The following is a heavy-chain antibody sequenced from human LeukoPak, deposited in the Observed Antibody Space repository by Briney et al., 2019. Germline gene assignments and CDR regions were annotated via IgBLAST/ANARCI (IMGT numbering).Heavy chain of an antibody. Sequence: GGSLRLSCAASGFTVSSNYMSWVRQAPGKGLEWVSVIYSGGSTYYADSVKGRFTISRDNSKNTLYLQMNSLRAENTAVYYCARQIYDFWSGYYHLDYWGQGTLVTVSS. CDR3: ARQIYDFWSGYYHLDY. V-gene: IGHV3-53*01. J-gene: IGHJ4*02. D-gene: IGHD3-3*01. CDR1: GFTVSSNY. CDR2: IYSGGST.